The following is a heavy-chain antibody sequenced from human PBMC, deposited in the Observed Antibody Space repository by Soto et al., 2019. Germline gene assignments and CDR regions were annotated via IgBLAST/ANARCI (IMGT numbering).Heavy chain of an antibody. J-gene: IGHJ5*02. CDR1: GASLNSDY. V-gene: IGHV4-59*03. CDR3: ARFTYKSGFNWFDP. Sequence: PSETLSLTCTVSGASLNSDYWSWIRQSPGKGLEWIGYIYHMGGTDYNPSLKSRVTISIDKSKNQSSLNLRSVTAADTAVYFCARFTYKSGFNWFDPWGQGTQVTVSS. CDR2: IYHMGGT. D-gene: IGHD5-12*01.